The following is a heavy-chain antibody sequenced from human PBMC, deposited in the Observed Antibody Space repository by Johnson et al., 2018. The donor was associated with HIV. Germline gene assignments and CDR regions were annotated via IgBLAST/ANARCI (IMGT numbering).Heavy chain of an antibody. V-gene: IGHV3-23*04. CDR1: GFSFSYYA. CDR2: ISGGST. CDR3: ASEGDGSGAFDI. D-gene: IGHD3-10*01. Sequence: VQLVESGGGWVQRGGSLRLSCAASGFSFSYYAMSWVRQAPGKGLEWVSGISGGSTYYADSVKGIFTISRDDSKNTLYLQMNSLRAEDTAVYYCASEGDGSGAFDIWGQGTMVTVSS. J-gene: IGHJ3*02.